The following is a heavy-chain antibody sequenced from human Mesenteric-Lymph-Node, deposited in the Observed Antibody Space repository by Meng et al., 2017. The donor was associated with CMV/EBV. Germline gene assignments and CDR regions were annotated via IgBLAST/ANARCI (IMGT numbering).Heavy chain of an antibody. V-gene: IGHV3-43*01. Sequence: GGSLRLSCAASGFTFDDYTMHWVRQAPGKGLEWVSLISWDGGSTYYADSVKGRFTISRDNSKNSLYLQMNSLRAEDTALYYCAKDQGRNYYFSMDVWGQGTTVTVSS. D-gene: IGHD4-11*01. CDR3: AKDQGRNYYFSMDV. CDR2: ISWDGGST. CDR1: GFTFDDYT. J-gene: IGHJ6*02.